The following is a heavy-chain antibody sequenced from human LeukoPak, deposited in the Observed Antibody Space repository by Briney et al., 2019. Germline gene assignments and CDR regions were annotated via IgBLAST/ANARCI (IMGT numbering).Heavy chain of an antibody. CDR3: AKESGVGTSYSIS. Sequence: ASVKVSCKASGYTFTGYYMHWVRQAPGQGLEWMGWISAYSGYTNYAQKLRGRVTMTTDTSTSTAYMELRSLRSDDTAVYYCAKESGVGTSYSISWGQGTLVTVSS. D-gene: IGHD2-15*01. CDR1: GYTFTGYY. V-gene: IGHV1-18*04. CDR2: ISAYSGYT. J-gene: IGHJ4*02.